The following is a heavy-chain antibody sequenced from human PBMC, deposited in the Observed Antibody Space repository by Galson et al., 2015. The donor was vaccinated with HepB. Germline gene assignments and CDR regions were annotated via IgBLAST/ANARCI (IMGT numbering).Heavy chain of an antibody. V-gene: IGHV3-64*02. CDR1: GFRFSSYA. CDR3: ARGNTFYGMDG. Sequence: SLRLSCAASGFRFSSYAMHWVRQAPGRGLEYVSGITTYGGNTFYADSVKGRFIISRDNSKNTLYIQMGSLRPEDMAVYYCARGNTFYGMDGWGQGTTVTVSS. J-gene: IGHJ6*02. D-gene: IGHD2/OR15-2a*01. CDR2: ITTYGGNT.